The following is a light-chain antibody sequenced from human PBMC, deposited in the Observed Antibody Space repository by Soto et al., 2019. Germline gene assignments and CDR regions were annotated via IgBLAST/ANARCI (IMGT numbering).Light chain of an antibody. V-gene: IGKV3-15*01. CDR2: GAS. CDR3: QQYNTCEPVT. Sequence: EIVMTQSPATLSVSPGERATLSCRASQSVSSNLAWYQQKPGQAPRLLIYGASTRATGIPARFSGSGSGTKFTLNISSLQSEDFAVYYCQQYNTCEPVTFGEGTRREIK. J-gene: IGKJ5*01. CDR1: QSVSSN.